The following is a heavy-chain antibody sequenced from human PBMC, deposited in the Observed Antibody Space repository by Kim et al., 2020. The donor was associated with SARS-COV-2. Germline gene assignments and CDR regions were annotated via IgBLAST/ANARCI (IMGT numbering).Heavy chain of an antibody. V-gene: IGHV3-30*18. CDR2: ISYDGSNK. D-gene: IGHD2-15*01. CDR3: AKDYCSGGSCNLPSY. CDR1: GFTFSNYG. J-gene: IGHJ4*01. Sequence: GGSLRLSCAASGFTFSNYGMHWVRQAPGKGLEWVTVISYDGSNKYYADSVKGRFIISRDNSKNTLYLQMDSLTTEDTAVYYCAKDYCSGGSCNLPSYWG.